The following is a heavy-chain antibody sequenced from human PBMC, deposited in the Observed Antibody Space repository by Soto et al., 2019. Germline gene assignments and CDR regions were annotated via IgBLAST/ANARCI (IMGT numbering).Heavy chain of an antibody. CDR2: ISGAGGAT. Sequence: EVQLLESGGGLVQPGGSLRLSCAASGFTFSNYAMSWVRQAPGKGLEWVSTISGAGGATFYADSVKGRFTISRDNSKSTLLLQLNSLRAEDTAIYYCATDHGPSASVGGDYWGQGTLVTVSS. D-gene: IGHD2-15*01. J-gene: IGHJ4*02. CDR3: ATDHGPSASVGGDY. V-gene: IGHV3-23*01. CDR1: GFTFSNYA.